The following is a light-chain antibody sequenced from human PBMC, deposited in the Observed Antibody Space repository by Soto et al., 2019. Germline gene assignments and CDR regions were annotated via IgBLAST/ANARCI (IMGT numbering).Light chain of an antibody. CDR1: SSNIGAGYN. J-gene: IGLJ3*02. CDR2: GNS. V-gene: IGLV1-40*01. CDR3: QSYDNSLGGWV. Sequence: QSVLTQPPSVSGAPGQRVTISCTGSSSNIGAGYNVHWYQQLPGTAPKLLIYGNSNRPSGVPDRFSGSKSGTSASLAITGLQAEDEADYYCQSYDNSLGGWVFGGGTQLTVL.